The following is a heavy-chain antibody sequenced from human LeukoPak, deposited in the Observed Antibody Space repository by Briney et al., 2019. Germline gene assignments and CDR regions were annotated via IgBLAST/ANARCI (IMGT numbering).Heavy chain of an antibody. V-gene: IGHV4-59*12. Sequence: SETLSLTCTVSGGSISSYYWSWIRQPPGKGLEWIGYIYYSGSTNYNPSLKNRVTISVDTSKNQFSLKLSSVTAADTAVYYCARDRGPSFDYWGQGTLVTVSS. CDR2: IYYSGST. J-gene: IGHJ4*02. D-gene: IGHD3-10*01. CDR1: GGSISSYY. CDR3: ARDRGPSFDY.